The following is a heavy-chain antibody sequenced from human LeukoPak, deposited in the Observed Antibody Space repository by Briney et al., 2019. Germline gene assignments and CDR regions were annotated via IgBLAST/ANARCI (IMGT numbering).Heavy chain of an antibody. J-gene: IGHJ5*02. Sequence: PSETLSLTCAVYGGSFSGYYWSWIRQPPGKGLEWIGEINHSGSTNYNPSLKSRVTISVDTSKNQFSLKLSSVTAADTAVYYCARERGGFLETWGQGTLVTVSS. CDR1: GGSFSGYY. CDR2: INHSGST. D-gene: IGHD3-3*01. V-gene: IGHV4-34*01. CDR3: ARERGGFLET.